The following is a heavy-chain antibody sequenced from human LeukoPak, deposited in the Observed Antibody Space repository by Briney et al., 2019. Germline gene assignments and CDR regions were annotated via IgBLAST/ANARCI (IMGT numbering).Heavy chain of an antibody. V-gene: IGHV3-9*01. J-gene: IGHJ3*02. Sequence: SLRLSCAASGPTFDDYATHWVRQAPGKGLEWVSGISWNSRSTGHAASVKGRFTISRDNAKNSLYLQMNSLRAEDTALYYCAKDLSPTSGYWAFDIWGQGTMVTVSS. D-gene: IGHD3-22*01. CDR2: ISWNSRST. CDR3: AKDLSPTSGYWAFDI. CDR1: GPTFDDYA.